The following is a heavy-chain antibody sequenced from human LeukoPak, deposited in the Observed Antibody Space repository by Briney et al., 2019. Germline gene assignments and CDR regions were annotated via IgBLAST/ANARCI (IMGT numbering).Heavy chain of an antibody. CDR1: GGTFSSYA. J-gene: IGHJ6*03. D-gene: IGHD6-6*01. CDR2: INPNSGGT. V-gene: IGHV1-2*02. Sequence: GASVKVSCNASGGTFSSYAISWVRQAPGQGLEWMGWINPNSGGTNYAQKFQGRVTMTRDTSISTAYMELSRLRSDDTAVYYCARSSSYPAYYYYYYMDVWGKGTTVTVSS. CDR3: ARSSSYPAYYYYYYMDV.